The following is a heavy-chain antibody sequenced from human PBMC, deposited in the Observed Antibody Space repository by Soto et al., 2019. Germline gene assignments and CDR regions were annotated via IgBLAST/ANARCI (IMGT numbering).Heavy chain of an antibody. Sequence: QVQLQESGPGLVKPSQTLSLTCTVSGGSFSSGGYYWSRIRQHPGKGLEWIGSIYDSGSTYYNPPRRSRVTISVDASKNQLALKLASVTDANTAMYCCARGGTRAYFHHWGQRTLVRVSS. CDR1: GGSFSSGGYY. V-gene: IGHV4-31*03. CDR2: IYDSGST. CDR3: ARGGTRAYFHH. J-gene: IGHJ1*01. D-gene: IGHD1-1*01.